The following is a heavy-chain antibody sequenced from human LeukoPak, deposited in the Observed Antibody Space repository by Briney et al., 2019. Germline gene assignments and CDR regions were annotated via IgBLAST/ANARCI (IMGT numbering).Heavy chain of an antibody. CDR2: ISDDSKYI. V-gene: IGHV3-21*01. CDR3: ARGKGCGSTSCLRNWFDP. Sequence: GGSLRLSCAASGFTFSSYSMNWVRQAPGKGLEWVSSISDDSKYIYYADSVKGRFSISRDNAKRSLYLQMNSLRAEDTAVYYCARGKGCGSTSCLRNWFDPWGQGTLVTVSS. D-gene: IGHD2-2*01. CDR1: GFTFSSYS. J-gene: IGHJ5*02.